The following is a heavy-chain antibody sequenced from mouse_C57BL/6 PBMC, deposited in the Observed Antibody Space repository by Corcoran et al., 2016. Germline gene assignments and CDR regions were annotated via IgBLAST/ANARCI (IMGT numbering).Heavy chain of an antibody. CDR1: GYAFSSYW. D-gene: IGHD1-1*01. Sequence: QVQLQQSGAELVKPGASVKISCKASGYAFSSYWMNWVKQRPGKGLEWIGQIYPGDGDTNYNGKFKGKATLTADKSSSTAYMQLSSLTSEDSAVYFCAREGYYYGSSPHFDYWGQGTTLTVSS. CDR2: IYPGDGDT. CDR3: AREGYYYGSSPHFDY. J-gene: IGHJ2*01. V-gene: IGHV1-80*01.